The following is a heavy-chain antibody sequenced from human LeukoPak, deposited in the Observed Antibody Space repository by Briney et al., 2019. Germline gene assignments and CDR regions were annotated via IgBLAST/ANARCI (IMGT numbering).Heavy chain of an antibody. CDR2: ISSSSSYI. CDR1: GFTFSSYS. V-gene: IGHV3-21*01. Sequence: GGSLRVSCAASGFTFSSYSMNWVRQAPGKGLEWVSSISSSSSYIYYADSVKGRFTISRDNAKNSLYLQMNSLRAEDTAVYYCARDSRELKLTGDARLVDYWGQGTLVTVSS. J-gene: IGHJ4*02. CDR3: ARDSRELKLTGDARLVDY. D-gene: IGHD7-27*01.